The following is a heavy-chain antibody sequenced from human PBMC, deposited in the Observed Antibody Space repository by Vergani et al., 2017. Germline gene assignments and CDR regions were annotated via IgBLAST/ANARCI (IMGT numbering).Heavy chain of an antibody. D-gene: IGHD5-18*01. V-gene: IGHV4-39*07. Sequence: QLQLQESGPGLVKPSETLSLTCTVSGGSISSSSYYWGWIRQPPGKGLEWIGSIYYSGSTYYNPSLKSRVTISVDTSKNQFSLKLSSVTAADTAVYYCARHRGYSYGDYDYWGQGTLVTVSS. CDR2: IYYSGST. CDR1: GGSISSSSYY. CDR3: ARHRGYSYGDYDY. J-gene: IGHJ4*02.